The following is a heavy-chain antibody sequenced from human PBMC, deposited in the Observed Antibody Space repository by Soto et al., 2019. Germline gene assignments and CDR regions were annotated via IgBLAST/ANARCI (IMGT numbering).Heavy chain of an antibody. CDR1: GFTFSSYA. J-gene: IGHJ3*02. CDR3: ARDRGYFYDSSGYFPDAFDI. V-gene: IGHV3-30*04. CDR2: ISYDGSNK. Sequence: RGSLRLSCAASGFTFSSYAMHWVRQAPGKGLEWVAVISYDGSNKYYADSVKGRFTISRDNSKNTLYLQMNSLRAEDTDVYYGARDRGYFYDSSGYFPDAFDIWGQGTMVTVSS. D-gene: IGHD3-22*01.